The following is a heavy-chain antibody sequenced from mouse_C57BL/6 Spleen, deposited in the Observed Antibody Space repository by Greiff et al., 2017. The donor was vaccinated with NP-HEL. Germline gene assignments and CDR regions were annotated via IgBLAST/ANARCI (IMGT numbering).Heavy chain of an antibody. CDR3: AREGAYDYDGFDY. D-gene: IGHD2-4*01. CDR1: GYTFISYW. V-gene: IGHV1-55*01. Sequence: QVQLQQPGAELVKPGASVKMSCKASGYTFISYWITWVKQRPGQGLEWIGDIYPGSGSTNYNEKFKSKATLTVDTSSSTAYMQLSSLTSEDSAVYYCAREGAYDYDGFDYWGQGTTLTVSS. CDR2: IYPGSGST. J-gene: IGHJ2*01.